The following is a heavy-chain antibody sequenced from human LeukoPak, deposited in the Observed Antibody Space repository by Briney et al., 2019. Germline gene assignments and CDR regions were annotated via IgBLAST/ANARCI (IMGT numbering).Heavy chain of an antibody. D-gene: IGHD3-3*01. CDR1: GGSISSGSCC. CDR2: SYSNGSN. V-gene: IGHV4-61*02. Sequence: SETLSLTCTVSGGSISSGSCCWSWIRQPAGEGLEWIWRSYSNGSNNYNPSRKSPIPLSKNTSKNQFSLKLSSATAAGPDRFSCARDRVTILGVVPYDWG. J-gene: IGHJ1*01. CDR3: ARDRVTILGVVPYD.